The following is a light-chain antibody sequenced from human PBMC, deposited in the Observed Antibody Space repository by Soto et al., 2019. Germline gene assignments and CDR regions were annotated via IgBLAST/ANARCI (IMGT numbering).Light chain of an antibody. Sequence: EIVMTQSPATLSLSPGERATLSCRASQSVSSSYLSWYQQKPGQAPRLLIYGASTRATGIPARFSGGGSGTDFTLTISSLQPEDFAVYYCQQRDKWPITFGQGTRLEIK. J-gene: IGKJ5*01. V-gene: IGKV3D-7*01. CDR2: GAS. CDR1: QSVSSSY. CDR3: QQRDKWPIT.